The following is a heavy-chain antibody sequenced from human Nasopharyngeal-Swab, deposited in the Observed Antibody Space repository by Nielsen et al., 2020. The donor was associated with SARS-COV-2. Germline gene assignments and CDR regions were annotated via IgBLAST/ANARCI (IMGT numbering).Heavy chain of an antibody. D-gene: IGHD6-13*01. CDR3: ARTLLAAGGYYYGMDV. Sequence: PVKALEWLAHIFSNDEKSYSTPLKRRVTISKDTSKSQVVLTMTNMDPVDTSTYCCARTLLAAGGYYYGMDVWGQGTTVTVSS. J-gene: IGHJ6*02. V-gene: IGHV2-26*01. CDR2: IFSNDEK.